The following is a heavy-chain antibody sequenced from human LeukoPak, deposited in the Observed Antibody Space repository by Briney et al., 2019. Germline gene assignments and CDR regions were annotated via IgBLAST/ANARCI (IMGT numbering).Heavy chain of an antibody. J-gene: IGHJ4*02. D-gene: IGHD3-9*01. CDR1: GSSISSSRYY. V-gene: IGHV4-39*01. Sequence: SETLSLTCIVSGSSISSSRYYWAGIRQSPGKGLEWIGSFYYSGTYYSPSLKSRVTISVDTSKNQFSLRLNSVTAADTAIYYCARQDTFYDVLPGYYMDYWGQGILVTVSS. CDR2: FYYSGT. CDR3: ARQDTFYDVLPGYYMDY.